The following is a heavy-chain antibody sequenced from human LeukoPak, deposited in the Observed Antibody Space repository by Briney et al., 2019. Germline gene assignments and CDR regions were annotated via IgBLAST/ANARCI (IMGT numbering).Heavy chain of an antibody. V-gene: IGHV3-21*01. D-gene: IGHD2-21*02. Sequence: GGSLRLSCAASGFTFSSYSMNWVRQAPGKGLEWVSSISSSSSYIYYADSVKGRFTISRDNAKNSLYLQMNSLRAEDTAVYYCARDEEGYCGGDCYSDYWGQGTLVTVSS. CDR1: GFTFSSYS. CDR2: ISSSSSYI. J-gene: IGHJ4*02. CDR3: ARDEEGYCGGDCYSDY.